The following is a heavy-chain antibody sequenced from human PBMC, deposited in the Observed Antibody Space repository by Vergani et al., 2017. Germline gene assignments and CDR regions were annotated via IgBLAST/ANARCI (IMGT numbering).Heavy chain of an antibody. V-gene: IGHV1-69*12. Sequence: QVQLVQSGAEVKKPGSSVKVSCKASGATFRSNTISWVRQAPGQGLEWMGGIIPIFGTANYAQKFQGRVTITADESTSTAYMELSSLRSEDTAVYYCARGPDIVVVPAAIRGNAFDIWGQGTMVTVSS. J-gene: IGHJ3*02. D-gene: IGHD2-2*02. CDR3: ARGPDIVVVPAAIRGNAFDI. CDR1: GATFRSNT. CDR2: IIPIFGTA.